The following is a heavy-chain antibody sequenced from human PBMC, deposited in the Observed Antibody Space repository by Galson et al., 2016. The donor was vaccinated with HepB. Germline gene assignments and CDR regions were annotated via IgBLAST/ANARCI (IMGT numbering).Heavy chain of an antibody. J-gene: IGHJ3*01. CDR3: ARESYVYGLDL. CDR2: MSHSGTT. D-gene: IGHD2-8*01. CDR1: GGTISSYY. Sequence: SETLSLTCAVSGGTISSYYLNWIRQPPGKGLEWIGYMSHSGTTRYNPSLESRVTISVDTSENRFSLRLKSVTAADTAVYYCARESYVYGLDLWGRGTKVTVSS. V-gene: IGHV4-59*01.